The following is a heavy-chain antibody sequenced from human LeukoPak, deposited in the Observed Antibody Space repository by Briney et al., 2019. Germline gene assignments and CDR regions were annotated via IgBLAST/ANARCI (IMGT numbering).Heavy chain of an antibody. CDR1: GFTFRIYA. Sequence: GGSLRLSCAASGFTFRIYAMSRVRQAPGKGLEWVSAILGSGASTYYADSVKGRFTISRDNSKNTLYLQMSSLRAEDTAVYYCVKWGDYDVLTNYYVPDSWGQGSLVTVSS. CDR3: VKWGDYDVLTNYYVPDS. D-gene: IGHD3-9*01. J-gene: IGHJ5*01. CDR2: ILGSGAST. V-gene: IGHV3-23*01.